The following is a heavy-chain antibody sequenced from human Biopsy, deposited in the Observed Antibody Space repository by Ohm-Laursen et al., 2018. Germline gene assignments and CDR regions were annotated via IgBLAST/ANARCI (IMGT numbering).Heavy chain of an antibody. CDR1: GYTFTDDQ. J-gene: IGHJ5*02. CDR3: SREQHYYSA. Sequence: SVKVSCKATGYTFTDDQIHWVREAPGQGLEWMGLVNPKKGDTRYAQKFQGRVTMTSDVSVATAYMELTGLTSDDTAVYFCSREQHYYSAWGRGTLVTVSS. V-gene: IGHV1-2*06. D-gene: IGHD2-21*02. CDR2: VNPKKGDT.